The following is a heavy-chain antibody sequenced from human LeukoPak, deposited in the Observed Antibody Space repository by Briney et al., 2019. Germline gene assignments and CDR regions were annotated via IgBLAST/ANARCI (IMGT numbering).Heavy chain of an antibody. CDR2: INPSGGST. Sequence: ASVKVSCKASGYTFTSHYMHWVRQAPGQGLEWMGIINPSGGSTSYAQKFQGRVTMTRDTSTSTVYMELSSLRSEDTAVYYCARGPEEVGSSWYFFWFDPWGQGTLVTVSS. V-gene: IGHV1-46*01. J-gene: IGHJ5*02. D-gene: IGHD6-13*01. CDR3: ARGPEEVGSSWYFFWFDP. CDR1: GYTFTSHY.